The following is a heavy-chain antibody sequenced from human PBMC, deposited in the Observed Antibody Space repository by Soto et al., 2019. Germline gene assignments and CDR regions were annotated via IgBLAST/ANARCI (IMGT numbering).Heavy chain of an antibody. Sequence: EVQLLGSGGGLVQPGGSLRLSCAASGFTFSTYPMTWVRQAPGKGMEWVSSIGAGADVTYYADSVKGRFTISRDNYKDTLFLQMNSLRADDTAVYYCAIYLSSCSGGSCSRDFDFWGQGTLVTVSS. V-gene: IGHV3-23*01. CDR3: AIYLSSCSGGSCSRDFDF. CDR1: GFTFSTYP. D-gene: IGHD2-15*01. CDR2: IGAGADVT. J-gene: IGHJ4*02.